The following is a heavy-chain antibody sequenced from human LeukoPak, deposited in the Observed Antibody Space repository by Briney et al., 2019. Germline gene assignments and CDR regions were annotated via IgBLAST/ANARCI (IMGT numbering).Heavy chain of an antibody. CDR3: AGALLGYCSSTSCLDY. CDR1: VYTFTGYY. CDR2: INPNSGGT. Sequence: ASVTVSCKSSVYTFTGYYMHWVRQAPGQGLEWMGWINPNSGGTNYAQKFQGRVTMTRDTSISTAYMELSRLRSDDTAVYYCAGALLGYCSSTSCLDYWGQGTLVTVSS. D-gene: IGHD2-2*01. V-gene: IGHV1-2*02. J-gene: IGHJ4*02.